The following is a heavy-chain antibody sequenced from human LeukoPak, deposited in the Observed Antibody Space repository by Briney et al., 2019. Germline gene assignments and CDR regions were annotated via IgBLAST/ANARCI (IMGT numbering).Heavy chain of an antibody. J-gene: IGHJ4*02. CDR3: ARGIAAESFDY. CDR1: GFTFSSYT. D-gene: IGHD6-6*01. V-gene: IGHV3-21*01. CDR2: ISSSSSYI. Sequence: GGSLRLSCAASGFTFSSYTMNWVRQAPGKGLEWVSSISSSSSYIYYADSVKGRFTISRDNAKNSLYLQMNSLRAEDTAVYYCARGIAAESFDYWGQGTLVTVSS.